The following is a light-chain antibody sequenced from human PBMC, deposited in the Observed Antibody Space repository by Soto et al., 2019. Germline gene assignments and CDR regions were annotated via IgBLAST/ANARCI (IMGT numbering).Light chain of an antibody. J-gene: IGLJ2*01. CDR3: SSFTSSNIVV. CDR1: GSDIGDYNY. Sequence: QSALTQPASVSGSPGQSITISCTATGSDIGDYNYVSWYQQHPGKVPKLMIYDVSHRPTVVSSRFSGSKSGNTASLTISGLQAEDEADYYCSSFTSSNIVVFGGGTKLTVL. V-gene: IGLV2-14*03. CDR2: DVS.